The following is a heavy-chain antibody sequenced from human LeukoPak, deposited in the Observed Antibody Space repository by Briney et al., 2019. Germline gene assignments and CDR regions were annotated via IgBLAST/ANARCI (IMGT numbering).Heavy chain of an antibody. V-gene: IGHV3-49*03. CDR1: GFTFGDYT. CDR2: IRSKAYGGTT. CDR3: IRGGANSPFDY. Sequence: GESLKISCTASGFTFGDYTMSWFRQAPGKGLEWVGFIRSKAYGGTTEDAASVKGRFAISRDDSKSIAYLQMNSLKTEDTAVYYCIRGGANSPFDYWGQGTLVTVSS. D-gene: IGHD1-1*01. J-gene: IGHJ4*02.